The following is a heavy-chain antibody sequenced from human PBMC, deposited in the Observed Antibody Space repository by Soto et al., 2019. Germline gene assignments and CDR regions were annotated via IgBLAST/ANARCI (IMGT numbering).Heavy chain of an antibody. CDR2: INPKSGGT. V-gene: IGHV1-2*04. CDR1: GYSFTDYH. D-gene: IGHD2-8*01. Sequence: QVQLVQSGAEVKKPGASVRVSCKASGYSFTDYHIHWVRQAPGQGLEWLGRINPKSGGTSTAQKFQGWVTMTRDRYISTVYMELTGLRSDDTAVYFCARGHSTDCSNGVCSFFYNHEMDVWGQGTTVTVSS. CDR3: ARGHSTDCSNGVCSFFYNHEMDV. J-gene: IGHJ6*02.